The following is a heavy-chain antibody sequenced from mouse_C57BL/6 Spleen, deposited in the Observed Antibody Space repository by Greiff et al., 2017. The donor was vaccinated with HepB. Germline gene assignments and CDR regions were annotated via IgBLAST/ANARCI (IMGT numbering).Heavy chain of an antibody. CDR3: ARHEAREYSGSSGYFDY. Sequence: QVHVKQSGAELVKPGASVKLSCKASGYTFTEYTIHWVKQRSGQGLEWIGWFYPGSGSIKYNENFKDKATLAADKSSSTVYMELSRLTSEDSAVYFCARHEAREYSGSSGYFDYWGQGTTLTVSS. J-gene: IGHJ2*01. CDR2: FYPGSGSI. D-gene: IGHD1-1*01. CDR1: GYTFTEYT. V-gene: IGHV1-62-2*01.